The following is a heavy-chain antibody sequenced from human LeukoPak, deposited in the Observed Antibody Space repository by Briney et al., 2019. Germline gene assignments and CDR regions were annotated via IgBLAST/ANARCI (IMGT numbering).Heavy chain of an antibody. J-gene: IGHJ6*03. CDR3: ARGGYCTNGVCYRPHYFYYYMDV. CDR2: INHSGST. V-gene: IGHV4-34*01. Sequence: SETLSLTCAVYDGSFSDYYCSWIRQPPGKGLEWIGEINHSGSTNYNPSLKSRVTISVDTSKNQLSLKLSSVTAADTAVYYCARGGYCTNGVCYRPHYFYYYMDVWGKGTTVTVSS. D-gene: IGHD2-8*01. CDR1: DGSFSDYY.